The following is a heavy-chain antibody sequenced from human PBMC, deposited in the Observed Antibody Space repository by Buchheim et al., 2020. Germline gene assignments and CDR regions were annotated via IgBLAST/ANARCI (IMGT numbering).Heavy chain of an antibody. D-gene: IGHD2-2*01. CDR1: GGSIGSSSHY. Sequence: QLQLQESGPGLVKPSETLSLTCTVFGGSIGSSSHYWGWVRQPPGKGLEWIGSISHSGNTYYNPSLKSRVPISVDKSKTPLSLRMGSVTAADTAVYYCARDTYAYAWFFCWGQGTL. CDR2: ISHSGNT. CDR3: ARDTYAYAWFFC. J-gene: IGHJ5*01. V-gene: IGHV4-39*07.